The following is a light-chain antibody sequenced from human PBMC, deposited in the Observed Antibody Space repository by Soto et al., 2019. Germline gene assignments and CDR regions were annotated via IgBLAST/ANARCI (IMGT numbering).Light chain of an antibody. V-gene: IGKV3-11*01. CDR1: QSISSN. J-gene: IGKJ1*01. CDR3: QQRSNWSWT. Sequence: ERVMTQSPATLSVSPGGRATLSCRASQSISSNLAWYQQKPGQAPRLLIYDASNRATGIPARFSGSGSGTDFTLTISSLEPEDFAVYYCQQRSNWSWTFGQGTKVDIK. CDR2: DAS.